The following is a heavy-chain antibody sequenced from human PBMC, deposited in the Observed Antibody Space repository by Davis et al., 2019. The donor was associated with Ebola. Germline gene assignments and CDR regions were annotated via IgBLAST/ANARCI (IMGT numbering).Heavy chain of an antibody. CDR2: IWYDGSNK. CDR1: GFTFSNYG. Sequence: GESLKISCAASGFTFSNYGMHWVRQAPGKGLEWVAVIWYDGSNKFYADSVKGRFTVSRDNAKNSLYLQMNSLRAGDTAVYYCARESYNYYYKDVWGKGTTVIVSS. CDR3: ARESYNYYYKDV. V-gene: IGHV3-33*01. J-gene: IGHJ6*03.